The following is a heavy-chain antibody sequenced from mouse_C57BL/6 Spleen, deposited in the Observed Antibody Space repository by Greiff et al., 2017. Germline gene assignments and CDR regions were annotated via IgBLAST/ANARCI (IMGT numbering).Heavy chain of an antibody. Sequence: QVQLKQSGPELVKPGASVKISCKASGYAFSSSWMNWVKQRPGKGLEWIGRIYPGDGDTNYKGKFKGKATLTADKSSSTAYMQLSSLTSEDSAVYFCARGIYYEYDGFAYWGQGTLVTVSA. CDR2: IYPGDGDT. V-gene: IGHV1-82*01. D-gene: IGHD2-4*01. J-gene: IGHJ3*01. CDR3: ARGIYYEYDGFAY. CDR1: GYAFSSSW.